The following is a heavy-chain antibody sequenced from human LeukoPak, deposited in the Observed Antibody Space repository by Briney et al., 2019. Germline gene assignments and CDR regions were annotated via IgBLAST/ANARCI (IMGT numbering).Heavy chain of an antibody. V-gene: IGHV3-7*01. CDR3: ARSEAGISY. CDR1: GFTFSGYW. J-gene: IGHJ4*02. Sequence: GGSLRLSCAASGFTFSGYWMAWVRQAPGKGLEWVANIKPDGSEKFYVDSGKGRFIISRDNAKNSLYLQMNSLRAEDTAVYYCARSEAGISYWGQGTLVTVSS. D-gene: IGHD2/OR15-2a*01. CDR2: IKPDGSEK.